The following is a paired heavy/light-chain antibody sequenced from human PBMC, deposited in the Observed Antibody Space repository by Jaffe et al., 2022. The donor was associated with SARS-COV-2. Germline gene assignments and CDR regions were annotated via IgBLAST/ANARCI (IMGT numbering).Heavy chain of an antibody. Sequence: EVQLVESGGGLVEPGGSLRLSCAASGFTFRNAHMSWVRQAPGKGLEWVGHIESKTDGGTAHYTSPVKGRFSISRDDSKNTLYLQMSSLKTDDTAVYYCTTSGLSNWGQGTLVTVSS. CDR3: TTSGLSN. CDR2: IESKTDGGTA. V-gene: IGHV3-15*04. D-gene: IGHD3-10*01. CDR1: GFTFRNAH. J-gene: IGHJ4*02.
Light chain of an antibody. Sequence: DIQMTQSPSSLSASVGDRVTITCRASQGIRNDLGWYQQKRGKAPKRLISAASSLESGVPSRFSGSASGTEFTLTITSLQPEDFATYYCLQHNSYPPTFGGGTKVEIK. CDR2: AAS. CDR1: QGIRND. V-gene: IGKV1-17*01. CDR3: LQHNSYPPT. J-gene: IGKJ4*01.